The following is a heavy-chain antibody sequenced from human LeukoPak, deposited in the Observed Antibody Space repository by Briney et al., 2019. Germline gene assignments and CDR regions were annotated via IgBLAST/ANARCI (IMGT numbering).Heavy chain of an antibody. CDR1: GYFISSGYY. Sequence: PSETLSLTCTVSGYFISSGYYWGWIRQPPGKGLEWIGSIYHSGSTYYNPSLKSRVTISMNTSKNQFSLRLTSVTAADTAVYYCASSTTLQQVDYWGQGTQVTVSS. CDR2: IYHSGST. CDR3: ASSTTLQQVDY. V-gene: IGHV4-38-2*02. D-gene: IGHD5/OR15-5a*01. J-gene: IGHJ4*02.